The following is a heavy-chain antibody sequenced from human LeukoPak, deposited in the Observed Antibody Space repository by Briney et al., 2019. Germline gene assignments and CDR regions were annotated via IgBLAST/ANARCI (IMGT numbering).Heavy chain of an antibody. CDR3: ARARRGYSYGLGN. J-gene: IGHJ4*02. V-gene: IGHV4-34*01. D-gene: IGHD5-18*01. CDR1: GRSFSGYY. CDR2: INHSGST. Sequence: SETLSLTCAVYGRSFSGYYWSWIRQPPGKGLEWIGEINHSGSTNYNPSLKSRVTISVDTSKNQFSLKLSSVTAADTAVYYCARARRGYSYGLGNWGQGTLVTVSS.